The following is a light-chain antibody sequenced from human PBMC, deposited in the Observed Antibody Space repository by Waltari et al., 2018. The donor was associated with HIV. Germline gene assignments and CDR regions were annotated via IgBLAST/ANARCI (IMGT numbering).Light chain of an antibody. CDR1: QSVYSY. Sequence: ELVLTQSPATLSLSPGGRANLSCRASQSVYSYLAWYQHKPGQAPRLLIYDASNRDTGIPARFSGSGSGTDFTLTISSLEPEDFAIYYCQQRVNWPLTFGPGTKVDIK. J-gene: IGKJ3*01. CDR3: QQRVNWPLT. V-gene: IGKV3-11*01. CDR2: DAS.